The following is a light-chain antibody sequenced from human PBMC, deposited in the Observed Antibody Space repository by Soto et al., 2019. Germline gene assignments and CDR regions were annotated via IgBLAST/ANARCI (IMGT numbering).Light chain of an antibody. V-gene: IGLV2-23*01. Sequence: QSALTQPASVSGSPGQSITISCTGTSSDVGSYNLVSWYQQHPGKAPKLMIYEGSKRPSGVSNRFSGSKSGNTASLTISGHQAEDEADYYCCSYAGSSTWVFGGGPKLTVL. CDR2: EGS. J-gene: IGLJ3*02. CDR3: CSYAGSSTWV. CDR1: SSDVGSYNL.